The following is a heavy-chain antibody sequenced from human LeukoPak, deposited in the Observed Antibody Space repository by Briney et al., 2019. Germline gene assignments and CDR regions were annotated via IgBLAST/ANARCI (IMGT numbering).Heavy chain of an antibody. D-gene: IGHD5-18*01. CDR1: GGSISSSNNY. CDR2: IYYSGST. J-gene: IGHJ3*02. V-gene: IGHV4-61*05. CDR3: ARHVDTALIGAFHI. Sequence: SETLSLTCTVSGGSISSSNNYWSWIRQPPGKGLEWIGYIYYSGSTDYNPSLKSRVTISVDTSKNQFSLKLSSVTAADTAMYFCARHVDTALIGAFHIWGQGTMVTVS.